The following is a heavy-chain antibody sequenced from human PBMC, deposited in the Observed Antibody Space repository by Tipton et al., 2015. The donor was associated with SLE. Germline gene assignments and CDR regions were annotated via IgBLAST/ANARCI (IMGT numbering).Heavy chain of an antibody. J-gene: IGHJ4*02. V-gene: IGHV4-31*03. CDR2: IYYSGST. Sequence: TLSLTCTVSGDSISSGVYYWSWIRQHPGKGLEWIGYIYYSGSTYYNPSLKSRVTISVDTSKNQFSLKLSSVTAADTAVYYCARGEQLAHFDYWGQGTLVTVSS. CDR3: ARGEQLAHFDY. D-gene: IGHD6-13*01. CDR1: GDSISSGVYY.